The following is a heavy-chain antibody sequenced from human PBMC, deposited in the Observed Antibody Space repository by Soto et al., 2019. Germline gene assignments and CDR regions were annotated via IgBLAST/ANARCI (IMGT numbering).Heavy chain of an antibody. Sequence: QVQLVQSGAEVKKPGASVKVSCKASGYTVTNYYIHWVRQAPGQGLEWMGIVTPSGGATKYSRKFQVRVTMTADTSTNTVFMALTSLRSEDTAVYYCARDPVGWDFFDFWGQGTLVAVSA. J-gene: IGHJ4*02. D-gene: IGHD6-19*01. CDR2: VTPSGGAT. V-gene: IGHV1-46*03. CDR1: GYTVTNYY. CDR3: ARDPVGWDFFDF.